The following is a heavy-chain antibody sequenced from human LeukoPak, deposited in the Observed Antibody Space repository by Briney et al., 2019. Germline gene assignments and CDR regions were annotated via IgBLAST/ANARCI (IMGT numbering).Heavy chain of an antibody. Sequence: PGGSLRLSCAASGFTFDDYAMHWVRQAPGKGLEWVSGISWNSGSIGYADSVKGRFTISRDNAKNSLYLQMNSLRAEDTALYYCAKGRGCSRLGVIDIWGQGTMVTVSS. J-gene: IGHJ3*02. D-gene: IGHD5-18*01. CDR2: ISWNSGSI. CDR3: AKGRGCSRLGVIDI. CDR1: GFTFDDYA. V-gene: IGHV3-9*01.